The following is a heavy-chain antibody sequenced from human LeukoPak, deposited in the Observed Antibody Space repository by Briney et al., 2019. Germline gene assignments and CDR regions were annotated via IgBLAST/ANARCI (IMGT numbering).Heavy chain of an antibody. J-gene: IGHJ4*02. Sequence: ASVKFSCKASGYTFTSYGISWVRQAPGQGLEWMGWISPYNGNTNYAQKLQGRVTMTMDTSTSTAYMELRSLRSDDTAVYYCGRDRYYYDSSGYPTAPDYWGQGTLVTVSS. CDR1: GYTFTSYG. CDR3: GRDRYYYDSSGYPTAPDY. V-gene: IGHV1-18*01. CDR2: ISPYNGNT. D-gene: IGHD3-22*01.